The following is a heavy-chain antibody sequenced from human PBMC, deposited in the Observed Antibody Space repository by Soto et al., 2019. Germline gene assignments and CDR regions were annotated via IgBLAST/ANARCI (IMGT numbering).Heavy chain of an antibody. V-gene: IGHV3-33*01. CDR2: IWYDGSNK. J-gene: IGHJ6*02. CDR3: ARDGIIAVAGSSFSYYYYYGMDV. CDR1: GFTFSSYG. D-gene: IGHD6-19*01. Sequence: PGGSLRLSCAASGFTFSSYGMHWVRQAPGKGLEWVAVIWYDGSNKYYADSVKGRFTISRDNSKNTLYLQMNSLRAEDTAVYYCARDGIIAVAGSSFSYYYYYGMDVWGQGTTVTVSS.